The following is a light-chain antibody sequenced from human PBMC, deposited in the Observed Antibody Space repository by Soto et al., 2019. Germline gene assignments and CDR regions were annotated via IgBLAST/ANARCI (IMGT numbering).Light chain of an antibody. V-gene: IGLV2-8*01. Sequence: QSALTQPPSASGSPGQSVTISCIGTSSDVGRYNYVSWYQQHPGKAPKLMIYEVTKRPAGVPDRFSGSKSGNTASLTVSGLQAEDEADYFCSSDAGNYNYVFGTGTKLTVL. CDR2: EVT. J-gene: IGLJ1*01. CDR1: SSDVGRYNY. CDR3: SSDAGNYNYV.